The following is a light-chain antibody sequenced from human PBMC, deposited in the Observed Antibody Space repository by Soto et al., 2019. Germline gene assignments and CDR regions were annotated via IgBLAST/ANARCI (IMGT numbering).Light chain of an antibody. V-gene: IGLV2-14*01. CDR1: SSDVGGYNY. CDR2: GVS. Sequence: QSALTQAASVSGSPGQSITISCTGTSSDVGGYNYVSWYQQYPGKAPKLMIYGVSHRPSGVSNRFSGSKSGNTASLTISGLQAEDEADYYCTSYTSTNTLVFGGGTKVTVL. J-gene: IGLJ3*02. CDR3: TSYTSTNTLV.